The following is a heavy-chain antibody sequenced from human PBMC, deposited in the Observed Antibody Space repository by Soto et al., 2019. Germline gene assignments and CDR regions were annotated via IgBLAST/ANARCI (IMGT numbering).Heavy chain of an antibody. D-gene: IGHD6-6*01. CDR3: ARVRNIAARGHLDY. J-gene: IGHJ4*02. V-gene: IGHV3-21*01. Sequence: XGSLRISLAAFGFTFSSYSMNWVRQGPGKGVEWVSSISSSSSYIYYADSVKGRFTISRDNAKNSLYLQMNSLRADDTAVYYCARVRNIAARGHLDYWGQGTLVTVSS. CDR1: GFTFSSYS. CDR2: ISSSSSYI.